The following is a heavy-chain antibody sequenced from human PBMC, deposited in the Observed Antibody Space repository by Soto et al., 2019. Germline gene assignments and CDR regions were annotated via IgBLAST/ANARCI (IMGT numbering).Heavy chain of an antibody. J-gene: IGHJ4*02. CDR3: ATVAEWELLLH. Sequence: GXSVKVSCKVSVYTLTALSMHWLRQAPGKGLEWMGGFDPEDGETIYAQKFQGRVTMTEDTSTDTAYMELSSLRSEDTAVYYCATVAEWELLLHWGQGKLVNVYS. D-gene: IGHD1-26*01. CDR1: VYTLTALS. V-gene: IGHV1-24*01. CDR2: FDPEDGET.